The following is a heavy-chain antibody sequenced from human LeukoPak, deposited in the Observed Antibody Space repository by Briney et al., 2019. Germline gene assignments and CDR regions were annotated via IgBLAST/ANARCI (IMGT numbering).Heavy chain of an antibody. V-gene: IGHV3-7*03. CDR1: GFTFSDDW. CDR3: ARGGMEKRFGYYYGMDV. D-gene: IGHD3-3*01. J-gene: IGHJ6*04. CDR2: IKQDGSEK. Sequence: GGSLRLSYAASGFTFSDDWMSWVRQAPGKGLEWVANIKQDGSEKYCVDSVKGRFPISRDNAKNSLYLQMNSLRAEDTAVYYCARGGMEKRFGYYYGMDVWGKGTTVTVSS.